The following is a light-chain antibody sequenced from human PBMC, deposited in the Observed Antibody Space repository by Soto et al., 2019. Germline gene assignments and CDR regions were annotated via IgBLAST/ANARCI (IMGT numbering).Light chain of an antibody. CDR1: QSIDTY. J-gene: IGKJ4*01. Sequence: DIQMTQSPSSLSASVGDRVTITCRASQSIDTYLNWYQQKPGKAPKLLIYAASGLHSGVPARFSGSGSGTDFTLTISSLQPEDFATYYCQQTSSTPTFGGGTKVEIK. CDR3: QQTSSTPT. CDR2: AAS. V-gene: IGKV1-39*01.